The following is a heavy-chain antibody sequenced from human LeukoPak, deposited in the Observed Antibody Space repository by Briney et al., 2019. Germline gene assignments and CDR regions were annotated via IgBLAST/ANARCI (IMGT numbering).Heavy chain of an antibody. CDR1: GYTFTIYD. Sequence: GASVTVSCKPSGYTFTIYDINWVRQAPGQGLEWMGWMNPNSGNTGYAQKFQGRVTITRNTSISTAYMELSSLRSEDTAVYYCAREHSSSSLDYWGQGTLVTVSS. D-gene: IGHD6-6*01. J-gene: IGHJ4*02. CDR2: MNPNSGNT. V-gene: IGHV1-8*03. CDR3: AREHSSSSLDY.